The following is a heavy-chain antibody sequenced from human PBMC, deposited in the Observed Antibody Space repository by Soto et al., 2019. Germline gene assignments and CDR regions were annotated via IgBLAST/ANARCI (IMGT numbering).Heavy chain of an antibody. CDR1: GYTFTGYY. D-gene: IGHD6-6*01. V-gene: IGHV1-2*04. J-gene: IGHJ6*02. Sequence: AAVKVSCKASGYTFTGYYMHWVRQAPGQGLEWMGWINPNSGGTNYAQKFQGWVTMTRDTSISTAYMELSRLRSDDTAVYYCARLSSSLNGMDVWGQGTTVTVSS. CDR3: ARLSSSLNGMDV. CDR2: INPNSGGT.